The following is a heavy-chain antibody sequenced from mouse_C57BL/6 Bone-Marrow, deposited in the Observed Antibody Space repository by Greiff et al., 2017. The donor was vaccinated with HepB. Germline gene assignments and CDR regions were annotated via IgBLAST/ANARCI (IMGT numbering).Heavy chain of an antibody. CDR1: GYTFTSYG. Sequence: QVQLQQSGAELARPGASVKLSCKASGYTFTSYGISWVKQRTGQGLEWIGEIYPRSGNTYYNEKFKGKATLTADKSSSTAYMQLSSLTSEDSAVYYCARLDYYGSSYDWYFDVWGTGTTVTVSS. D-gene: IGHD1-1*01. V-gene: IGHV1-81*01. J-gene: IGHJ1*03. CDR2: IYPRSGNT. CDR3: ARLDYYGSSYDWYFDV.